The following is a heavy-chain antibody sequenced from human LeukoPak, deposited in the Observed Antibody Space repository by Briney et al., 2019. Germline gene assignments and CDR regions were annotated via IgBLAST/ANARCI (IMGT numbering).Heavy chain of an antibody. Sequence: SVKVSCKASGGTFSSYAISWVRQAPGQGLEWMGGIVPIFGTANYAQKFQGRVTITADESTSTAYMELSSLRSEDTAVYYCASPGGCNNWFAPGAREPWSPSPQ. J-gene: IGHJ5*02. D-gene: IGHD6-19*01. CDR1: GGTFSSYA. CDR2: IVPIFGTA. CDR3: ASPGGCNNWFAP. V-gene: IGHV1-69*01.